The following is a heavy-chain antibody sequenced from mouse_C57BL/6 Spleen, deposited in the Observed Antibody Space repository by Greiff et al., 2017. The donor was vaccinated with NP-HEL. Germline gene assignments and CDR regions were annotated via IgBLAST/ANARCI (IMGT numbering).Heavy chain of an antibody. D-gene: IGHD5-1*01. CDR3: ARGRYLWYFDV. V-gene: IGHV1-26*01. CDR2: INPNNGGT. J-gene: IGHJ1*03. CDR1: GYTFTDYY. Sequence: EVKLQQSGPELVKPGASVKISCKASGYTFTDYYMNWVKQSHGKSLEWIGDINPNNGGTSYNQKFKGKATLTVDKSSSTAYMELRSLTSEDSAVYYCARGRYLWYFDVWGTGTTVTVSS.